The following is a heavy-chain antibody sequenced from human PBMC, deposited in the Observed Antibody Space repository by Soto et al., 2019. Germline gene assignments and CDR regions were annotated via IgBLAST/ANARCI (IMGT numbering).Heavy chain of an antibody. CDR1: GFTFSSYE. J-gene: IGHJ4*02. D-gene: IGHD3-22*01. Sequence: PGGSLRLSCAASGFTFSSYEMNWVRQAPGKGLEWVSYISSSGSTIYYADSVKGRFTISRDNAKNSLYLQMNSLRAEDTAVYYCAKDSLVGYYDSSGYLDFDYWGQGTLVTVSS. CDR3: AKDSLVGYYDSSGYLDFDY. V-gene: IGHV3-48*03. CDR2: ISSSGSTI.